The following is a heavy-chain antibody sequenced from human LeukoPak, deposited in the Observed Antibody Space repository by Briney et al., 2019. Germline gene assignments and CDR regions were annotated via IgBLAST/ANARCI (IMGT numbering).Heavy chain of an antibody. V-gene: IGHV3-30*02. CDR1: GFTFSSYG. CDR3: AKGYSYGSYYFDY. Sequence: GGSLRLSCAASGFTFSSYGMHWVCQAPGKGLEWVAFIRYDGSNKYYADSVKGRFTISRDNSKNTLYLQMNSLRAEDTAVYYCAKGYSYGSYYFDYWGQGTLVTVSS. J-gene: IGHJ4*02. CDR2: IRYDGSNK. D-gene: IGHD5-18*01.